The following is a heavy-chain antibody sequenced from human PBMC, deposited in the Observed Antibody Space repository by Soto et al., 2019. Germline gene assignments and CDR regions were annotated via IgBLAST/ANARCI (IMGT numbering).Heavy chain of an antibody. CDR2: IIPIFGAGDYFGTG. CDR1: GGTFSNHA. J-gene: IGHJ4*02. Sequence: QVQLVQSGAEVKKPGSSVKVSCKASGGTFSNHAISWVRQAPGQRLEWMGGIIPIFGAGDYFGTGNYAQKFQGRVTITADESTAYMELSSLESEDTAIYFCAREYCSSGSCSFNYWGQGTLVTVSS. CDR3: AREYCSSGSCSFNY. D-gene: IGHD2-15*01. V-gene: IGHV1-69*12.